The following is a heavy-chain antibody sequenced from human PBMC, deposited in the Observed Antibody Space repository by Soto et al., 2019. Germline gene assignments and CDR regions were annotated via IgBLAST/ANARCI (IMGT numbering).Heavy chain of an antibody. CDR2: IHHSGTT. V-gene: IGHV4-4*02. CDR1: GDSISSSNW. CDR3: ARVRQYCSATSCYLDP. Sequence: PSDTLSLTSAVSGDSISSSNWWHWVRQPPGKGLEWIGEIHHSGTTNYNPSLKTRVAISVDRSKDQFSLKLNSVTAADTAVYYCARVRQYCSATSCYLDPWGQGTLVTVS. J-gene: IGHJ5*02. D-gene: IGHD2-2*01.